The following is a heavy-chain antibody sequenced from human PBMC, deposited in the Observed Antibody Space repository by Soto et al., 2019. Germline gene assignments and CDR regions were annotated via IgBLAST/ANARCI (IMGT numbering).Heavy chain of an antibody. CDR3: ARGQQLVANWLDP. CDR2: ISSTGSTP. CDR1: GFPFSDSY. D-gene: IGHD6-6*01. V-gene: IGHV3-11*01. Sequence: VGSLRLSCAASGFPFSDSYMAWIRQAPGKGLEEIATISSTGSTPYYADSVKGRFTISRDNAQNSLYLEMNNLRAEDTAVYYCARGQQLVANWLDPWGQGILVTVSS. J-gene: IGHJ5*02.